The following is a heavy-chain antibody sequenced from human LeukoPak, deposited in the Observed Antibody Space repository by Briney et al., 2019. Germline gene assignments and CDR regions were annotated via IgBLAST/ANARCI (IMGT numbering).Heavy chain of an antibody. D-gene: IGHD6-6*01. Sequence: GRSLRLSCAASGFTFSSYGMHWVRQAPGKGLEWVAVIWYDGTNKYYADSVKGRFTISRDNSKNTLYLQMNSLRAEDTAVYYCARSRGGSSSGVGDNFDHWGQGTLVTVSS. V-gene: IGHV3-33*01. J-gene: IGHJ4*02. CDR3: ARSRGGSSSGVGDNFDH. CDR2: IWYDGTNK. CDR1: GFTFSSYG.